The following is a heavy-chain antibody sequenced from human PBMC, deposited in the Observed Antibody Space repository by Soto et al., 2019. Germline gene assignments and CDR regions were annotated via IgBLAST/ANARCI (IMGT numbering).Heavy chain of an antibody. V-gene: IGHV4-59*01. CDR3: AREIRIAAAGGVGMDV. CDR1: GDSISSFY. Sequence: QVQLQESGPGLVKPSETLSLTCTVSGDSISSFYWSWIRQPPGKGLEWIGYIYYSGSTKYNPSLKRRVTISIDTSKTHFSLKLSSVTAADTAVYYCAREIRIAAAGGVGMDVWGQGTTATVSS. D-gene: IGHD6-13*01. CDR2: IYYSGST. J-gene: IGHJ6*02.